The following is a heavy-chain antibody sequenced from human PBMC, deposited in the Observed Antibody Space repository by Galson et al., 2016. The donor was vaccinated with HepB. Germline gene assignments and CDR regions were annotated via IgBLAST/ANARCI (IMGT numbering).Heavy chain of an antibody. CDR3: ARRNTGVVPAAVPYFYYYMDV. CDR2: ISYDGSHK. J-gene: IGHJ6*03. D-gene: IGHD2-2*01. V-gene: IGHV3-30*19. CDR1: GFTFSTYG. Sequence: SLRLSCAASGFTFSTYGMHWVRQGPGKGLEWVSVISYDGSHKYYADSVKGRFTISRDISKNTLYLQMNSLRAEDTAVYYCARRNTGVVPAAVPYFYYYMDVWGKGTTVTVSS.